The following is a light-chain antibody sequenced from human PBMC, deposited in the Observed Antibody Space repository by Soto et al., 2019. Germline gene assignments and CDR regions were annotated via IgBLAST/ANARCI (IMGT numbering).Light chain of an antibody. V-gene: IGKV1-8*01. CDR1: QDISNY. CDR3: QHYYSYPWT. J-gene: IGKJ1*01. Sequence: AIRMTQSPSSLSASTGDRVTITCRASQDISNYLVWYQQKPGKAPKVLIHAASTLKGGVSSRFSGSGSGTYFTLTINRLQSEDFATYYCQHYYSYPWTFGQGTKVEV. CDR2: AAS.